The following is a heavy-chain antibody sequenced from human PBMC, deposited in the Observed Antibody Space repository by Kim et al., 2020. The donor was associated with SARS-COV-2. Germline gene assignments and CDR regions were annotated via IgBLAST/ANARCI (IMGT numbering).Heavy chain of an antibody. CDR2: ISAGSGSI. Sequence: GGSLRLSCAASGFTFSSYGISWIRQAQGKGLEWVSSISAGSGSIYYADSVKGRFTISRDNSKSTLYLQMNSLRAEDTAVYYCATIRGGQGYWGQGALVTVSS. CDR3: ATIRGGQGY. J-gene: IGHJ4*02. V-gene: IGHV3-23*01. CDR1: GFTFSSYG.